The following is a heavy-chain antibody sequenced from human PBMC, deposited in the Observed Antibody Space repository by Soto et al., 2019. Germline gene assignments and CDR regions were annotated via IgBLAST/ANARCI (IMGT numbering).Heavy chain of an antibody. J-gene: IGHJ6*02. D-gene: IGHD2-2*02. V-gene: IGHV3-21*01. CDR1: GFTFSTYT. CDR3: ARDGSSNSWYSTDV. CDR2: ISSSSGYM. Sequence: EVQLVESGGGLVKPGGSLRLSCAASGFTFSTYTMNWVRQAPGKGLEWVSSISSSSGYMYYADSVKGRFTISRDNXXKSLYLQMNSLRAEDTAVYYCARDGSSNSWYSTDVWGQGTTVTVSS.